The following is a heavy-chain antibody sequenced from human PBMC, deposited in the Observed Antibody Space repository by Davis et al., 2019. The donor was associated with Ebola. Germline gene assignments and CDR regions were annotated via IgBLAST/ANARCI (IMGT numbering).Heavy chain of an antibody. Sequence: SETLSLTCTVSGGSIISNFYNWGWIRQSPGKGLEWIGTIYSSGSTYYSPSLESRLTMSVVTSKNQFSLKLSSVTAADTAVYYCTRQGTATLNYYGMDVWGKGTTVTVSS. CDR1: GGSIISNFYN. J-gene: IGHJ6*04. CDR2: IYSSGST. V-gene: IGHV4-39*01. D-gene: IGHD3-10*01. CDR3: TRQGTATLNYYGMDV.